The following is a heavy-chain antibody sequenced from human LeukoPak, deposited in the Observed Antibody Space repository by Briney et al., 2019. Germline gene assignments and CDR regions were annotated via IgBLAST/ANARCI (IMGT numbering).Heavy chain of an antibody. Sequence: SETLSLTCAVYGGSFSGYYWSWIRQPPGKGLEWIGYIYTSGSTNYNPFLKSRVTISVDTSKNQFSLKLSSVTAADTAVYYCARHGDSSGYYSSWFDPWGQGTLVTVSS. J-gene: IGHJ5*02. CDR2: IYTSGST. D-gene: IGHD3-22*01. CDR3: ARHGDSSGYYSSWFDP. V-gene: IGHV4-4*09. CDR1: GGSFSGYY.